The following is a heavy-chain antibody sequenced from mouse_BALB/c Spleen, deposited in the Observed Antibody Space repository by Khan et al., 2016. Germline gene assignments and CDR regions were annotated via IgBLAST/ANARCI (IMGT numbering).Heavy chain of an antibody. CDR2: INTYTGEP. CDR3: ARGKVRRGYFDV. J-gene: IGHJ1*01. D-gene: IGHD2-14*01. CDR1: GYTFTNYG. V-gene: IGHV9-3-1*01. Sequence: QIQLVQSGPELKKPGETVKISCKASGYTFTNYGMNWVKQAPGKGLKWMGWINTYTGEPTYADDFKGRFAFSLVTSACTAYLQINNLKNEDTATYFCARGKVRRGYFDVWGAGTTVTVSS.